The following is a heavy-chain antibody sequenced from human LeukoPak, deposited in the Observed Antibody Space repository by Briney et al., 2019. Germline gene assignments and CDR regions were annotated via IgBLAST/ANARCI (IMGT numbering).Heavy chain of an antibody. V-gene: IGHV1-2*02. CDR2: IGPHSTFT. CDR1: GFTFTDHY. D-gene: IGHD2/OR15-2a*01. CDR3: VREGEGPLSKDFDY. J-gene: IGHJ4*02. Sequence: ASVKVSCKSSGFTFTDHYIHWVRQAPGQGLEWMGYIGPHSTFTSSPQEFQGRVTMTRDTSMTTAYMELTRLTSDDTAVYYCVREGEGPLSKDFDYWGQGTLVTVSS.